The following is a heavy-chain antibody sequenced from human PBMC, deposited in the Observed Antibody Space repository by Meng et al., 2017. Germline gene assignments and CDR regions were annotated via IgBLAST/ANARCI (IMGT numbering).Heavy chain of an antibody. Sequence: ASVKVSCKASGYTFTSHYMHWVRQAPGQGLEWMGIINPSGGSTSYAQKFQGRVTMTRDTSTSTVYMELSSLRSEDTAVYYCARDPYYYGSGSHNFDYWGQGTLVTVSS. CDR2: INPSGGST. J-gene: IGHJ4*02. CDR3: ARDPYYYGSGSHNFDY. CDR1: GYTFTSHY. V-gene: IGHV1-46*01. D-gene: IGHD3-10*01.